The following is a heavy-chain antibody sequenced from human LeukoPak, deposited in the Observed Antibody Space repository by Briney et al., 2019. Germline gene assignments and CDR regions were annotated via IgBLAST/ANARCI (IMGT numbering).Heavy chain of an antibody. D-gene: IGHD3-16*01. CDR2: IIPIFGTA. J-gene: IGHJ4*02. Sequence: SVKVSCKASGGTFSSYAISWVRQAPGQGLEWMGGIIPIFGTANYAQKFQGRVTITADESTSTAYMELSSLRSEDTAVYYCARGAFGGVPSDPFDYWGQGTLVTVSS. V-gene: IGHV1-69*13. CDR3: ARGAFGGVPSDPFDY. CDR1: GGTFSSYA.